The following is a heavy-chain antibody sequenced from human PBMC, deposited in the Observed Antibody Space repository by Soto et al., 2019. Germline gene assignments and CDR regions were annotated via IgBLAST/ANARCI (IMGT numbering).Heavy chain of an antibody. CDR3: ARESEDLTSNFDY. CDR1: GFTFSSYA. Sequence: GGSLRLSCAASGFTFSSYAMSWVRQAPGKGLEWVSAISGSGGSTYYGDSMKGRFTISRDNAKNSLYLEMNSLRAEDTAVYYCARESEDLTSNFDYWGQGTLVTVSS. J-gene: IGHJ4*02. V-gene: IGHV3-23*01. CDR2: ISGSGGST.